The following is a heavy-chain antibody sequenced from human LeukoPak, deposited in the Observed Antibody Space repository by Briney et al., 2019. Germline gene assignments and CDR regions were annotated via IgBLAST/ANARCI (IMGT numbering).Heavy chain of an antibody. CDR3: VREASTSYYDSSGYYRQTETFDV. CDR2: VYYSGRT. D-gene: IGHD3-22*01. V-gene: IGHV4-61*08. CDR1: GASVSSDEYY. J-gene: IGHJ3*01. Sequence: SSETLSLTCTVSGASVSSDEYYWHWIRKSPGKGLEWIGFVYYSGRTKYNPSLKSRVTISMDKSKNQVSLKLASVTAADTAMYFCVREASTSYYDSSGYYRQTETFDVWGQGTMVVVSS.